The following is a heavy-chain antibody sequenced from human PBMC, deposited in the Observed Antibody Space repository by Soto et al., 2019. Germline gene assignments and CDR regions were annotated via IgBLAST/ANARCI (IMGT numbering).Heavy chain of an antibody. J-gene: IGHJ4*02. Sequence: GGSLRLSCAASGSTFSSYEMNWVRQAPGKGLEWVSYISSSGSTIYYADSVKGRFTISRDNAKNSLYLQMNSLRAEDTAVYYCARSVDTAMVNYFDYWGQGTLVTVSS. CDR3: ARSVDTAMVNYFDY. CDR1: GSTFSSYE. CDR2: ISSSGSTI. D-gene: IGHD5-18*01. V-gene: IGHV3-48*03.